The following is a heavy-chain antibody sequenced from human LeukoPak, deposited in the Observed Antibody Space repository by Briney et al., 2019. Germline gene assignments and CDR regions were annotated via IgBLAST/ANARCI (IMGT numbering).Heavy chain of an antibody. CDR3: ARQGNRSSDSSASYPLDY. CDR1: GYTFSSND. Sequence: ASVKVSCKASGYTFSSNDINWVRQATGQGLEWMGWMNPHSGNTGYAQKFQGRVTITRNSSISTAYMELSSLRSEDTAVYYCARQGNRSSDSSASYPLDYWGQGTLVTVSS. J-gene: IGHJ4*02. CDR2: MNPHSGNT. V-gene: IGHV1-8*01. D-gene: IGHD1-26*01.